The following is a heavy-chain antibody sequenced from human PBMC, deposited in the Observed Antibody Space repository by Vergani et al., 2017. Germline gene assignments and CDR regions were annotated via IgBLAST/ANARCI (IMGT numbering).Heavy chain of an antibody. D-gene: IGHD3-22*01. Sequence: EVQLLESGGDLVQPGGSLRLSCAASGFTFIMHAMSWVRQAPGKGLEWVSTLSASDRRTHYADSVKGRFTISRDNSKNTLSLQMNSLTAEDTAIYYCAGXQGTSAYYYGGFDYWGQGILVTVSS. J-gene: IGHJ4*02. CDR2: LSASDRRT. CDR1: GFTFIMHA. CDR3: AGXQGTSAYYYGGFDY. V-gene: IGHV3-23*01.